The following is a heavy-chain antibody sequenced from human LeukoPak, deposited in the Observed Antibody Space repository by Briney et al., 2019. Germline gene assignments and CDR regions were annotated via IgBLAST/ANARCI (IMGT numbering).Heavy chain of an antibody. D-gene: IGHD4-17*01. J-gene: IGHJ4*02. CDR3: ARSPPDYGGYPLRPLYFDY. CDR2: ISAYNGNT. CDR1: GYTFTSYG. V-gene: IGHV1-18*01. Sequence: ASVKVSCKASGYTFTSYGISWVRQAPGQGLEWMGWISAYNGNTNYAQKLQGRVTMTTDTSTSTAYMELRSLRSDDTAVYYCARSPPDYGGYPLRPLYFDYWGQGTLVTVSS.